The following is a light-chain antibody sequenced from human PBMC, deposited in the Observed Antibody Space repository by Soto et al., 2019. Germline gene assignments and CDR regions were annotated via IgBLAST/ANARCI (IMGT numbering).Light chain of an antibody. Sequence: QTVVTQEPSLTVSPGGTVTLTCASSTGAVTSGNYPSWFQQKPGQAPRTLIYTTDDKHSWTPARFSGSLLGGKAALTLSGVQPEDEAEYYCLLYYGDAHLMFGGGTKLTVL. V-gene: IGLV7-43*01. CDR1: TGAVTSGNY. J-gene: IGLJ3*02. CDR2: TTD. CDR3: LLYYGDAHLM.